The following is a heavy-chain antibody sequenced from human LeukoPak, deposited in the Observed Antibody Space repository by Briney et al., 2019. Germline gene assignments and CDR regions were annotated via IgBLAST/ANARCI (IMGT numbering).Heavy chain of an antibody. CDR2: INKDGGEK. J-gene: IGHJ4*02. CDR3: VRDYENLTGSKTRFHY. V-gene: IGHV3-7*01. D-gene: IGHD3-9*01. CDR1: GFTFSNYW. Sequence: PGGSLRLSCAASGFTFSNYWMTWVRQAPGKGLERVANINKDGGEKYYMESVKGRFTISRDNAKNSLYLQMNSLRAKDTAVYYCVRDYENLTGSKTRFHYWGQGTLVTVSS.